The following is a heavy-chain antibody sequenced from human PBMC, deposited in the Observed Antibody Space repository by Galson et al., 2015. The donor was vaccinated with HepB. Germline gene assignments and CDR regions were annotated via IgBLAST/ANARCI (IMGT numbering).Heavy chain of an antibody. V-gene: IGHV4-39*01. CDR1: GGSISSSSYY. D-gene: IGHD3-10*01. J-gene: IGHJ4*02. CDR2: IYYSGST. Sequence: SETLSLTCTVSGGSISSSSYYWGWIRQPPGKGLEWIGSIYYSGSTYYNPSLKSRVTISVDTSKNQFSLKLSSVTAADTAVYYCARSGGSGSYYNARYYYFDYWGQGTLVTVSS. CDR3: ARSGGSGSYYNARYYYFDY.